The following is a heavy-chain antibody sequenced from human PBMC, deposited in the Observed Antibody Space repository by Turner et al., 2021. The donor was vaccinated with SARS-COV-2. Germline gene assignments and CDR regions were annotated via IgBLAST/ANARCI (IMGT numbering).Heavy chain of an antibody. Sequence: EVQLVESGGGLVKPGGSLRLSCAASGFTFSSYTMDWVRQAPGKGLEWVSSISSSSSYIYYADSVKGRFTISRDNAKNSLYLQMNSRRAEDTAVFYCARQGDYYDSSGYYPDAFDIWGQGTMVTVSS. CDR3: ARQGDYYDSSGYYPDAFDI. CDR1: GFTFSSYT. V-gene: IGHV3-21*01. CDR2: ISSSSSYI. D-gene: IGHD3-22*01. J-gene: IGHJ3*02.